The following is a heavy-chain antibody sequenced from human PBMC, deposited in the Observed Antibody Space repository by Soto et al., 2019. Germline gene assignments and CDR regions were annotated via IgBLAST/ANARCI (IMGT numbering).Heavy chain of an antibody. V-gene: IGHV4-61*01. CDR3: ARDIRGYSRAFDY. Sequence: SATLSLTCTVSGDSVSGASYYWTWIRQSPGKGLEWIGYIYYSGSTTYNPSLKSRVTISIDTASNRFSLILTSVTPADTAVYFCARDIRGYSRAFDYWGQGTLVTVSS. D-gene: IGHD5-12*01. CDR1: GDSVSGASYY. CDR2: IYYSGST. J-gene: IGHJ4*02.